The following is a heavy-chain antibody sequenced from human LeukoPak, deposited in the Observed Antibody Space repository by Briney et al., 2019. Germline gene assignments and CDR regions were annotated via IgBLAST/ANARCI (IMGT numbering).Heavy chain of an antibody. CDR3: ARACRYCSFDY. CDR2: IYTSGST. CDR1: GYSMSSGYY. J-gene: IGHJ4*02. D-gene: IGHD2-15*01. V-gene: IGHV4-4*07. Sequence: SETLSLTCAVSGYSMSSGYYWGWIRQPAGKGLEWIGRIYTSGSTNYNPSLKSRVTMSVDTSKNQFSLKLSSVTAADTAVYYCARACRYCSFDYWGQGTLVTVSS.